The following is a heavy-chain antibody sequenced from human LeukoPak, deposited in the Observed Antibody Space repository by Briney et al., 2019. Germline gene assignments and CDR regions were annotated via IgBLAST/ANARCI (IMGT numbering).Heavy chain of an antibody. D-gene: IGHD3-10*01. Sequence: GGALRLSCAASGFSFTYYAMSWVRQAPGKGLEWVSTISASGGSTTSADSVKGRFSISRDSSKNTLYLQMNSLRAEDTAVYFCAKGGGLGNYYSLTYFDYWGQGALVTVSS. CDR2: ISASGGST. CDR3: AKGGGLGNYYSLTYFDY. CDR1: GFSFTYYA. J-gene: IGHJ4*02. V-gene: IGHV3-23*01.